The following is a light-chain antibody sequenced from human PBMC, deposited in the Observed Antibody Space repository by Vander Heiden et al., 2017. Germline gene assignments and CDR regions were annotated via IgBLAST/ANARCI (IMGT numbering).Light chain of an antibody. CDR3: QQRSNWFVLT. Sequence: EIVLTQSPATLSLSPGERATLSCRASQSVSSYLAWYQQKPGQAPRLLIYDASNRATGIPARFSGSGSGTDFTLTISSLEPEEFAVYYCQQRSNWFVLTVGGGTKVEIK. CDR2: DAS. CDR1: QSVSSY. J-gene: IGKJ4*01. V-gene: IGKV3-11*01.